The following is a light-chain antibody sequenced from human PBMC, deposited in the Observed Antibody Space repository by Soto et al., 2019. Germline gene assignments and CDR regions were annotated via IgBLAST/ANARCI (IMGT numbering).Light chain of an antibody. V-gene: IGKV3-11*01. Sequence: EIVLTQSPATLSLSPGERATLSCRASQSVSSYLAWYQQKPGQAPRLLIYDASNRATGIPARFSGSGSGTAFTPPISSLEPEDFAVYYCQQRSNWRFTFGPGTKVDIK. CDR1: QSVSSY. CDR2: DAS. CDR3: QQRSNWRFT. J-gene: IGKJ3*01.